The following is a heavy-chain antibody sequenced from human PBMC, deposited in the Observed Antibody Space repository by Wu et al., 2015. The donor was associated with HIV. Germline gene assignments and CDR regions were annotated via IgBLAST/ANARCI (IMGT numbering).Heavy chain of an antibody. J-gene: IGHJ5*02. Sequence: QVQLVQSGAEVKKPGSSVKVSCRTSGGTLSSYAFSWVRQAPGQGLEWMGGIIPIFGRGNHAQKFQGRVTITVDESTSTAYMELSSLRSEDTAVYYCARDKVGYDSNGYQIGWFDPWGQGTLVTVSS. CDR2: IIPIFGRG. V-gene: IGHV1-69*12. D-gene: IGHD3-22*01. CDR1: GGTLSSYA. CDR3: ARDKVGYDSNGYQIGWFDP.